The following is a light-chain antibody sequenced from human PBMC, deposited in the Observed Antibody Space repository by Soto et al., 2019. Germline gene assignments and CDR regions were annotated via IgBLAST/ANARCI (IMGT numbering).Light chain of an antibody. J-gene: IGKJ4*01. CDR2: GAS. Sequence: EIVLTQSPGTLSLYPGERATLSCRASQSVSSSYLAWYQQKPGQAPRLLIYGASSRATGIPDRFSGSGSGTDFTLTITRLEPEDSAMYYCQQYAYSPLNFGGGTKVDIK. V-gene: IGKV3-20*01. CDR3: QQYAYSPLN. CDR1: QSVSSSY.